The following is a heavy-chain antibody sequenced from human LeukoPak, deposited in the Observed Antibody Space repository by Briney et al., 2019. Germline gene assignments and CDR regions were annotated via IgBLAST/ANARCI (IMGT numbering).Heavy chain of an antibody. D-gene: IGHD3-22*01. Sequence: GGSLRLSCAASGFTFSSYAMSWVRQAPGKGLEWVSAISGSGGSTYYADSVKGRFTISRDNSKNTLYLQMNSLRAEDTAVYYCAKDSSNYYDSSGYGGGLPQWGQGTLVTVSS. CDR1: GFTFSSYA. CDR3: AKDSSNYYDSSGYGGGLPQ. CDR2: ISGSGGST. V-gene: IGHV3-23*01. J-gene: IGHJ4*02.